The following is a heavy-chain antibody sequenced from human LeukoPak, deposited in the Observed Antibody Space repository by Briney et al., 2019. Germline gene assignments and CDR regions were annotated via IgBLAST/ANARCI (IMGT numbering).Heavy chain of an antibody. CDR2: ISYDGSNK. D-gene: IGHD5-12*01. CDR1: GFTFSSYG. CDR3: AKGSSIVATILGY. V-gene: IGHV3-30*18. Sequence: GRSLRLSCAASGFTFSSYGMHWVRQAPGKGLEWVAVISYDGSNKYYADSVKGRFTISRDNSKNTLYLQMNSLRAEDTAVYCCAKGSSIVATILGYWGQGTLVTVSS. J-gene: IGHJ4*02.